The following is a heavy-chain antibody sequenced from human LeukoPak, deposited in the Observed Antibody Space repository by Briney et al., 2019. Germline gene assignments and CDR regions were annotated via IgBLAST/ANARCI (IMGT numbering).Heavy chain of an antibody. CDR1: GFTFSSYD. J-gene: IGHJ4*02. CDR2: ISYDGSKK. V-gene: IGHV3-30*18. CDR3: AKRRRDGYNSPIDS. Sequence: PGGSLRLSCAASGFTFSSYDMTWVRQAPGKGLEWMAVISYDGSKKYYADSVKGRFTISRGISMNTLYLQMNCLRAEDTALYYCAKRRRDGYNSPIDSWGQGTLVTVSS. D-gene: IGHD5-24*01.